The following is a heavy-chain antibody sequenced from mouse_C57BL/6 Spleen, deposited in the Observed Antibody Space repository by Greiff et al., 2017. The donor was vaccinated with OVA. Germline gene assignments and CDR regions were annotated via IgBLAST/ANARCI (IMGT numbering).Heavy chain of an antibody. CDR2: IDPSDSYT. J-gene: IGHJ3*01. D-gene: IGHD2-1*01. CDR3: ARSSYGNGAWFAY. V-gene: IGHV1-69*01. CDR1: GYTFTSYW. Sequence: QVQLQQPGAELVMPGASVKLSCKASGYTFTSYWMHWVKQRPGQGLEWIGEIDPSDSYTNYNQKFKGKSTLTVDKSSSTAYMQLSSLTSEDSAVYYCARSSYGNGAWFAYWGQGTLVTVSA.